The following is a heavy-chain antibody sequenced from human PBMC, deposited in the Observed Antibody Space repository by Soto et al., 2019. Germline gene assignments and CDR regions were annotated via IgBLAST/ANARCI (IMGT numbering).Heavy chain of an antibody. CDR2: IIPILGIA. CDR1: GGTFSSYT. V-gene: IGHV1-69*02. Sequence: SVKVSCKASGGTFSSYTISWVRQAPGQGLEWMGRIIPILGIANYAQKFQGRVTITADKSTSTAYMELSSLRSEDTAVYYCARGDYYDSSGYYSHFDYWGQGTLVTVSS. CDR3: ARGDYYDSSGYYSHFDY. J-gene: IGHJ4*02. D-gene: IGHD3-22*01.